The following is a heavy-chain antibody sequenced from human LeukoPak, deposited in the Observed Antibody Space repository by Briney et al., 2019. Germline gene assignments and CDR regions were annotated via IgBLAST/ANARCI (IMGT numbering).Heavy chain of an antibody. V-gene: IGHV1-69*01. CDR2: IIPIFWTA. CDR3: SRAPSEWLRVDNWFDP. Sequence: SVKVSCKASGGTFSSYAIIWVRQAPGQGLEWMGGIIPIFWTANYAQKLQGRDTITADEPTTTAYMEVSRQRAEDTAGYVFSRAPSEWLRVDNWFDPWGQGTLVTVSS. D-gene: IGHD5-12*01. J-gene: IGHJ5*02. CDR1: GGTFSSYA.